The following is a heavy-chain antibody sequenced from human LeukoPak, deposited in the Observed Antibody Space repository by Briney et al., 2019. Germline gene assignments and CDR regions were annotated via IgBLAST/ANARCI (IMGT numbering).Heavy chain of an antibody. D-gene: IGHD5-18*01. CDR1: GFTFSHYW. CDR3: ATHRGYSYGTAEDFDY. J-gene: IGHJ4*02. CDR2: IKQDGSEK. Sequence: GGSLRLSCAASGFTFSHYWMSWVRQAPGKGLEWVANIKQDGSEKYYVDSVRGRFTISRDNAKNSLYLQMNSLRAEDTALYYCATHRGYSYGTAEDFDYWGQGTLVTVSS. V-gene: IGHV3-7*01.